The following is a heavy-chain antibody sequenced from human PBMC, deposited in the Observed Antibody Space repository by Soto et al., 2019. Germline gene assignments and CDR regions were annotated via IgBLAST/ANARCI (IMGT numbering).Heavy chain of an antibody. CDR1: GGSISSSSYY. CDR3: ARAQARDSVNY. V-gene: IGHV4-39*07. J-gene: IGHJ4*02. Sequence: PSETLSLTCTVSGGSISSSSYYWGWIRQPPGKGLEWIGSIYYSGSTYYNPSLKSRVTISVDTSKNQFSLKLSSVTAADTAVYYCARAQARDSVNYWGQGTLVTVSS. CDR2: IYYSGST. D-gene: IGHD2-21*02.